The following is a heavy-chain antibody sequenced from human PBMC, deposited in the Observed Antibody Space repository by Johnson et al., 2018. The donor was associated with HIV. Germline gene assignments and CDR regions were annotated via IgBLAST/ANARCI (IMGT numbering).Heavy chain of an antibody. D-gene: IGHD7-27*01. CDR2: IHSGGTT. J-gene: IGHJ3*02. Sequence: VQLVESGGGLVKPGGSLRLSCAASGFTFSGNYMSWVRQAPGKGLEWVSLIHSGGTTFYADSVRGRFTISRDSSKNTLYLQMKSLRVEDTAVYYCARSPETGDRVWRAFEIWGHGTRVTVSS. CDR3: ARSPETGDRVWRAFEI. CDR1: GFTFSGNY. V-gene: IGHV3-66*01.